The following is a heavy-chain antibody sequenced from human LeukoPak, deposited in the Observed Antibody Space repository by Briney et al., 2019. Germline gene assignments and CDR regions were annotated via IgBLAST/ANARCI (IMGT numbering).Heavy chain of an antibody. CDR2: IYYSGST. CDR1: GGSISSSSYY. V-gene: IGHV4-39*01. D-gene: IGHD3-22*01. CDR3: ATVRNYYDSSGYVDY. J-gene: IGHJ4*02. Sequence: PSETLSLTCTVSGGSISSSSYYWGWIRQPPGKGLEWIGSIYYSGSTYYNPSLKSRVTISVDTSKNQFSLKLSSVTASDTALYYCATVRNYYDSSGYVDYWGQGTLVTVSS.